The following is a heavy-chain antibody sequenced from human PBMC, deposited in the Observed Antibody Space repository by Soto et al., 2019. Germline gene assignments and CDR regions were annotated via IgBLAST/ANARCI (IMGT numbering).Heavy chain of an antibody. CDR2: IKQDGSEK. Sequence: PGGSLRLSCVVSGLTLSSNWMSWVRQAPGKGLEWVANIKQDGSEKQYVDSVKGRFTISRDNAKNTLYLQMNSLRAEDTAVYYCARDRRGIAAAGRFYYMDVWGKGTTGTVSS. CDR3: ARDRRGIAAAGRFYYMDV. V-gene: IGHV3-7*01. D-gene: IGHD6-13*01. CDR1: GLTLSSNW. J-gene: IGHJ6*03.